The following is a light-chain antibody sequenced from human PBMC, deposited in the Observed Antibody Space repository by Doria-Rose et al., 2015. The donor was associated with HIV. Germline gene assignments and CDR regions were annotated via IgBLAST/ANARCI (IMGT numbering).Light chain of an antibody. CDR3: LQHNDYPRT. J-gene: IGKJ1*01. Sequence: CRASQDIRNDLGWYQQTPGKAPKRLVCAASSLEGGVPSRFSGGGSGTEFTLTISSLQPEDFTTYYCLQHNDYPRTFGQGTKVEIK. CDR1: QDIRND. CDR2: AAS. V-gene: IGKV1-17*01.